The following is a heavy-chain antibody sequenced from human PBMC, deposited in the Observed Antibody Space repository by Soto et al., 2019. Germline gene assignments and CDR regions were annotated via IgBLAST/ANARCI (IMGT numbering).Heavy chain of an antibody. V-gene: IGHV3-21*02. J-gene: IGHJ5*02. CDR1: GFTFSSYS. CDR3: WRDLGWFDP. CDR2: ISSSSSST. Sequence: EVQLVESGGGLVKPGGSLRLSCSISGFTFSSYSMTWVRQAPGKGLEWVSSISSSSSSTYYADSVKGRFTISRDNAQKPRFTPMNPLRAEHMAVYLGWRDLGWFDPWCQGPLVTVSS.